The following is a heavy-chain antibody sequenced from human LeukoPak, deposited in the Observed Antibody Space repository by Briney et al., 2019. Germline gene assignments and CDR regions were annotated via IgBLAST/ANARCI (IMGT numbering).Heavy chain of an antibody. CDR2: MNPNSGNT. V-gene: IGHV1-8*01. J-gene: IGHJ2*01. Sequence: ASVKVSCKASGYTFTSYDINWVRQATGQGLEWTGWMNPNSGNTGYAQKFQGRVTMTRNTSISTAYMELSSLRSEDTAVYYCARVHNRNWYFDLWGRGTLVTVSS. D-gene: IGHD1-14*01. CDR1: GYTFTSYD. CDR3: ARVHNRNWYFDL.